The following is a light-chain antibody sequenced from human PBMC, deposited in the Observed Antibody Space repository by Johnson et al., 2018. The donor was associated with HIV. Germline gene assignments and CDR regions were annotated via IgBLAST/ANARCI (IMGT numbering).Light chain of an antibody. V-gene: IGLV1-51*01. CDR2: DNN. CDR3: GTWDSSLRAYV. J-gene: IGLJ1*01. CDR1: SSNIGSNS. Sequence: QSVLTQPPSVSAAPGQKVTISCSGSSSNIGSNSLYWFQQLPGTAPKLLIYDNNKRPSGIPDRFSGSKSGTSATLGITGLQTGDEADYYCGTWDSSLRAYVVGTGTKVTVL.